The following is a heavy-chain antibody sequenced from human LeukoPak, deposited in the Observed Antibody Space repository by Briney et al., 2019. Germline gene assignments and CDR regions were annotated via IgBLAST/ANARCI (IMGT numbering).Heavy chain of an antibody. CDR1: GYTFIGYY. V-gene: IGHV1-2*02. D-gene: IGHD3-16*01. CDR3: ARGAYDYVWGRPVDY. CDR2: INPNSGGT. J-gene: IGHJ4*02. Sequence: ASVKVSCKASGYTFIGYYMHWVRQAPGQGLEWMGWINPNSGGTNYAQKFQGRVTMTRDTSISTAYMELSRLRSDDTAVYYCARGAYDYVWGRPVDYWGQGTLVTVSS.